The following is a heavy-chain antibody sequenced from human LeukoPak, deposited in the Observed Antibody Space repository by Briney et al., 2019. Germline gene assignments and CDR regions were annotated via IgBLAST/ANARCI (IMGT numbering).Heavy chain of an antibody. V-gene: IGHV4-34*01. J-gene: IGHJ4*02. D-gene: IGHD3-10*01. CDR2: INSGGSI. CDR1: GGSFSGYY. CDR3: ARDARFGELIDY. Sequence: SETLSLTCAVYGGSFSGYYWSWIRQPPGKGLEWIGEINSGGSIKYNPSLKSRVTISVDTSKNQFSLKMSSVTAADTAVYYCARDARFGELIDYWSQGTLVTVSS.